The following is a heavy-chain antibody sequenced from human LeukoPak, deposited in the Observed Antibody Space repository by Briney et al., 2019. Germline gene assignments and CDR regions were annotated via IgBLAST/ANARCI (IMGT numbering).Heavy chain of an antibody. CDR2: INHSGST. CDR1: GGSFSGYS. J-gene: IGHJ4*02. Sequence: PSETLSLTCAVYGGSFSGYSWIWIRQPPGKGLEWIGEINHSGSTNYNPPLRSRVTISVDTSKNHSSLQLTSVTAPDTAVYYCARGDAYTHHWLFDYWGLGTLVTVSS. CDR3: ARGDAYTHHWLFDY. V-gene: IGHV4-34*01. D-gene: IGHD1-1*01.